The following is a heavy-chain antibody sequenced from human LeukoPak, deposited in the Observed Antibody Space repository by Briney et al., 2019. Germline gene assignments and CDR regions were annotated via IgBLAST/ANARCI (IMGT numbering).Heavy chain of an antibody. Sequence: GGSLRLSCAASGFTVSSNYLSWVRQAPGKGLEWVSVIYSGGSTYYADSVKGRFTISRDNSKNTLYLQMNSLRAEDTAVYYCACEIAVAGSFDYWGQGTLVTVSS. CDR2: IYSGGST. J-gene: IGHJ4*02. CDR3: ACEIAVAGSFDY. D-gene: IGHD6-19*01. CDR1: GFTVSSNY. V-gene: IGHV3-53*01.